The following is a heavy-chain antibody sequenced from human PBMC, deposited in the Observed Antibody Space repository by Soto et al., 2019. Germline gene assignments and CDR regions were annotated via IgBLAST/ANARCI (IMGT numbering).Heavy chain of an antibody. V-gene: IGHV3-33*01. CDR2: IWYDGSNK. CDR1: GFTFSSNG. Sequence: QVQLVESGGGVVQPGRSLRLSCAASGFTFSSNGMHWVRQAPGKGLEWVAVIWYDGSNKYYADSVKGRFTISRDNSKNTLYLQMNSLRAEDTGVYYCARESDDSSGYYTDYGGQGTLVTVSS. D-gene: IGHD3-22*01. CDR3: ARESDDSSGYYTDY. J-gene: IGHJ4*02.